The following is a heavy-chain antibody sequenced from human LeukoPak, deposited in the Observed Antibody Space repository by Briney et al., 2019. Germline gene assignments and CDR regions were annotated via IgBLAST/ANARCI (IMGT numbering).Heavy chain of an antibody. CDR3: ARVDGSGYKPMDY. D-gene: IGHD3-22*01. CDR2: IWFDGSSK. CDR1: GFTFSSYG. V-gene: IGHV3-33*01. Sequence: GGSLRLSCVASGFTFSSYGMHWVRQAPGKGLEWVAIIWFDGSSKDYADSVKGRFTISRDNSKKTLYLQMNSLRVEDTAVYYCARVDGSGYKPMDYWGEGTLVTVSS. J-gene: IGHJ4*02.